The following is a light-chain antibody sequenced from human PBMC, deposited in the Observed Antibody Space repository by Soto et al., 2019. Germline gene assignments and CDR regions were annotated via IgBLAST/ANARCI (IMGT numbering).Light chain of an antibody. V-gene: IGKV1-5*03. Sequence: IQMTQSPSTLSASVGDRLTMTCRASDTINIWLAWYQQKPGKAPKLLISEASSLESGVPPRFSGSGSGTEFTLTISSLQSDDFATYYCQQYRSPPWTFGQGTKVDIK. CDR1: DTINIW. J-gene: IGKJ1*01. CDR2: EAS. CDR3: QQYRSPPWT.